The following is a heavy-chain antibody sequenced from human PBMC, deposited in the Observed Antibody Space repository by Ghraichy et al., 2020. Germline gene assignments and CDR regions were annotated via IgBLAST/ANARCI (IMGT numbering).Heavy chain of an antibody. CDR1: GFIFSSHW. D-gene: IGHD6-19*01. J-gene: IGHJ4*02. CDR3: ARDSTAVGIDY. V-gene: IGHV3-7*03. CDR2: IKPDGSEK. Sequence: ETLSLTCAGSGFIFSSHWMSWVRQAPGKGLEWVANIKPDGSEKYYVDSVKGRFSISRDNAKNSLYLQMNSLRAEGTAVYYCARDSTAVGIDYWGQGARVFVSS.